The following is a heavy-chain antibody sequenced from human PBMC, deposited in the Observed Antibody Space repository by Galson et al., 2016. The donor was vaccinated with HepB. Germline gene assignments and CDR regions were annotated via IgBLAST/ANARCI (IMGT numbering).Heavy chain of an antibody. CDR1: GGSISSSSYY. J-gene: IGHJ4*02. V-gene: IGHV4-39*01. CDR3: ARHIYSYGYVLDY. Sequence: SETLSLTCNVSGGSISSSSYYWGWIRQPPGKGLEWIANIYYTGNTYYNPSPKSRVTISVDTSKNQFSRRLTSVTAADPAVYHCARHIYSYGYVLDYWGQGILVTVSS. CDR2: IYYTGNT. D-gene: IGHD5-18*01.